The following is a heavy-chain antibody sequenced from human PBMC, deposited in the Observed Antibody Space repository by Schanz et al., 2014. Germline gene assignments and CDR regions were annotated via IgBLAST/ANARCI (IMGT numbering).Heavy chain of an antibody. CDR3: AREEGWGIAAAGPKHYYYGMDV. Sequence: QAQLMESGGGVVQPGTSLILSCSASGFSLNTSVIHLFRQPAGRGLEWVAVIWINGVTKYYADFVRGRFTISRDNAKNSLYLQMNSLRAEDTAVYYGAREEGWGIAAAGPKHYYYGMDVWGQGTTVTVSS. D-gene: IGHD6-13*01. CDR1: GFSLNTSV. V-gene: IGHV3-33*01. CDR2: IWINGVTK. J-gene: IGHJ6*02.